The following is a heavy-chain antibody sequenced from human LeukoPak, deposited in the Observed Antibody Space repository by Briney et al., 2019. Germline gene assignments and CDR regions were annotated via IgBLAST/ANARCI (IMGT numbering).Heavy chain of an antibody. CDR2: ISSSGSTI. V-gene: IGHV3-48*03. D-gene: IGHD4-17*01. J-gene: IGHJ4*02. Sequence: GGSLRLSCAASGFTFSSYEMNWVRQAPGRGLEWVSYISSSGSTIYYADSVKGRFTISRDNAKNSLYLQMNSLRAEDTAVYYCAPDYGDYAPADWGQGTLVTVSS. CDR3: APDYGDYAPAD. CDR1: GFTFSSYE.